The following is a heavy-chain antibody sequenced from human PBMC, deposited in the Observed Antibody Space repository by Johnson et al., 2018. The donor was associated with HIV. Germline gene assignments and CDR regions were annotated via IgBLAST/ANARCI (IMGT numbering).Heavy chain of an antibody. CDR3: ARRTYCTGDSCSSGLGTFDL. CDR1: GFTFRDHY. Sequence: QVQLVESGGGLVKPGGPLRLSCAASGFTFRDHYMSWIRQAPGKGLEWVAVISDDGTNKFYADSVKGRFTISRDNSKNTLYLQMNSLRAEDTAVYYCARRTYCTGDSCSSGLGTFDLWGQGTMVTVSS. V-gene: IGHV3-30*03. D-gene: IGHD2-15*01. CDR2: ISDDGTNK. J-gene: IGHJ3*01.